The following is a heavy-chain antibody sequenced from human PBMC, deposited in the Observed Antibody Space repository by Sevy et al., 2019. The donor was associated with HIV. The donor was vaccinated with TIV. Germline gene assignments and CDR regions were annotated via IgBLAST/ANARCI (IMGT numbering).Heavy chain of an antibody. V-gene: IGHV3-30*03. D-gene: IGHD3-10*01. CDR2: ISFDGSVK. Sequence: GGSLRLSCEASGFTFSDHGMNWVRQAPGKGLEWVALISFDGSVKYYADSVKGRFTISRDNSKNTLYLQTTGLRVEDTAVYYCAREYSGGDYAMEVWGQGTTVTVSS. CDR3: AREYSGGDYAMEV. CDR1: GFTFSDHG. J-gene: IGHJ6*02.